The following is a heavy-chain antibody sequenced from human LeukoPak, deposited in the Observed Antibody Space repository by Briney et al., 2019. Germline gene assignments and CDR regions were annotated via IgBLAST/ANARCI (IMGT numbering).Heavy chain of an antibody. D-gene: IGHD3-22*01. V-gene: IGHV3-30*01. Sequence: GGSLRLSCEASGFIFRSYVLHWVRQAPGKGLEWVALISIDGSSKKYVDSVKGRFTISRDNSKNTVYLQMNSLRGDDTAVYYCARLGVVAKDLDFWGQGTRVTVSS. CDR2: ISIDGSSK. J-gene: IGHJ4*02. CDR3: ARLGVVAKDLDF. CDR1: GFIFRSYV.